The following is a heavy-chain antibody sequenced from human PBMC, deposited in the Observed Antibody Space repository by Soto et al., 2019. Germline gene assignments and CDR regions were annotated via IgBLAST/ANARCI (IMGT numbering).Heavy chain of an antibody. CDR2: IFSNDEK. CDR1: GFSLSSAKMG. V-gene: IGHV2-26*01. J-gene: IGHJ4*02. CDR3: ARLLYPKTYYYDSSGYHDF. Sequence: SGPTLVNPTETLTLTCTVSGFSLSSAKMGVSWIRQPPGKALEWLAHIFSNDEKSYTTSLKSKLTISSDTSKSQVVLTMTNVDPVDTATYYCARLLYPKTYYYDSSGYHDFWGQGTLVTVSS. D-gene: IGHD3-22*01.